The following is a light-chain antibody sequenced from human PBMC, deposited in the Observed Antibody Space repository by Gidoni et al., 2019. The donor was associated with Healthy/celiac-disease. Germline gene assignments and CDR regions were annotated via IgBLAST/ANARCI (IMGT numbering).Light chain of an antibody. CDR2: RNN. V-gene: IGLV1-47*01. CDR1: SSNIGSNY. CDR3: AAWDDSLSGFVV. Sequence: QSVLTQPHSASGTPGPRVTISCSGSSSNIGSNYVYWYQQLPGTAPKLLIYRNNQRPSGVPDRFSGSKSGTSASLAISGLRSEDEADYYCAAWDDSLSGFVVFGGGTKLTVL. J-gene: IGLJ2*01.